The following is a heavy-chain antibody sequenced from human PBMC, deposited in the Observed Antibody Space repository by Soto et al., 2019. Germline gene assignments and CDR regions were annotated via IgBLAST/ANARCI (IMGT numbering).Heavy chain of an antibody. V-gene: IGHV5-10-1*01. CDR3: ALPWYDILTGYSDYYGMDV. CDR2: IDPSDSYT. J-gene: IGHJ6*02. CDR1: GYSFTSYW. Sequence: GESLKISCKGSGYSFTSYWISWVRQMPGKGLEWMGRIDPSDSYTNYSPSFQGDVTISADKSISTAYLQWSSLKASDTAMYYCALPWYDILTGYSDYYGMDVWGQGTTVTVSS. D-gene: IGHD3-9*01.